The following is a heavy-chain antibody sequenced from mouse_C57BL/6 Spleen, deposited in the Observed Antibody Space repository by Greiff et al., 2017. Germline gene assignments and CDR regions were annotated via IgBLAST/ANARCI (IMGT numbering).Heavy chain of an antibody. CDR2: INSDGGST. Sequence: EVQLVESGGGLVQPGASLKLSCESNEYEFPSHDMSWVRKTPEKRLELVAAINSDGGSTYYPDTMERRFIISRDNTKKTLYLQMSSLRSEDTALYYCARQRGGSYGWYFDVWGTGTTVTVSS. J-gene: IGHJ1*03. CDR3: ARQRGGSYGWYFDV. D-gene: IGHD1-1*02. CDR1: EYEFPSHD. V-gene: IGHV5-2*01.